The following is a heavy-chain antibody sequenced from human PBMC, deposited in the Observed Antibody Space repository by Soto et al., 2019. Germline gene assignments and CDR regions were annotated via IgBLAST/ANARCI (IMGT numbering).Heavy chain of an antibody. Sequence: SVKVSCKASGGTFSSYTISWVRQAPGQGLEWMGRIIPILGIANYAQKLQGRVTITADKSTSTAYMELSSLRSEDTAVYYCARSPVAGTELDYWGQGTLVTVSS. V-gene: IGHV1-69*02. CDR2: IIPILGIA. CDR1: GGTFSSYT. CDR3: ARSPVAGTELDY. D-gene: IGHD6-19*01. J-gene: IGHJ4*02.